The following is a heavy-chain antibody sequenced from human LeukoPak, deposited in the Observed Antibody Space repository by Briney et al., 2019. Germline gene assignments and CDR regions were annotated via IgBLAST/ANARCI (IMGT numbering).Heavy chain of an antibody. CDR2: MNPNSGNT. D-gene: IGHD3-22*01. Sequence: GASVKVSCKASGYTFTSYDINWVRQATGQGLEWMGWMNPNSGNTGDAQKFQGRVTMTRNTSISTAYMELSSLRSEDTAVYYCEGIIADYYDSSGYPRNNYFYGMDVWGQGTTVTVSS. J-gene: IGHJ6*02. V-gene: IGHV1-8*01. CDR3: EGIIADYYDSSGYPRNNYFYGMDV. CDR1: GYTFTSYD.